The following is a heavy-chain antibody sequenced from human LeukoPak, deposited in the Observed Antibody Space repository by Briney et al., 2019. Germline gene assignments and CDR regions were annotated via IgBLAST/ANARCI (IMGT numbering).Heavy chain of an antibody. Sequence: EASVNLSLKASGYTFTAYYMHWVRQAPGQGLEWMGWINPNSGGTNYAQKFQGRVTMTSDTSISTAYMELSRLRSDDTAVYYCAREVPYYFYHSGGGTLVTVSS. V-gene: IGHV1-2*02. J-gene: IGHJ4*02. CDR1: GYTFTAYY. CDR3: AREVPYYFYH. CDR2: INPNSGGT.